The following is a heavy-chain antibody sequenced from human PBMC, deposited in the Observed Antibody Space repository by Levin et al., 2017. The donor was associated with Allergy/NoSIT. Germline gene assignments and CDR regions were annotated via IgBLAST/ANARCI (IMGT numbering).Heavy chain of an antibody. Sequence: GESLKISCAASGFTFNSYAMSWVRQAPGKGLEWVSAIYASADSMYYSDSVKGRFTISRDSSENTLYLHMNSLRAEDTAVYYCARSSRGYGTFDSWGQGTLVTVSS. CDR2: IYASADSM. CDR3: ARSSRGYGTFDS. J-gene: IGHJ4*02. D-gene: IGHD5-12*01. V-gene: IGHV3-23*01. CDR1: GFTFNSYA.